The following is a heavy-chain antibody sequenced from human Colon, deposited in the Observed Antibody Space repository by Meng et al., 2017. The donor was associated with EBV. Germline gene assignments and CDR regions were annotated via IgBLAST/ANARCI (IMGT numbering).Heavy chain of an antibody. D-gene: IGHD1-26*01. J-gene: IGHJ4*02. CDR2: INHSGST. CDR3: ARGPGGSYYLYYFDY. V-gene: IGHV4-34*01. CDR1: GGSFSGYY. Sequence: QGQLQRWGAGLLKPSETLSLTCAVYGGSFSGYYWSWIRQPPEKGLEWIGEINHSGSTNYNPSLKSRVTISVDTSKKQFSLKLSSVTAADTAVYYCARGPGGSYYLYYFDYWGQGTLVTVS.